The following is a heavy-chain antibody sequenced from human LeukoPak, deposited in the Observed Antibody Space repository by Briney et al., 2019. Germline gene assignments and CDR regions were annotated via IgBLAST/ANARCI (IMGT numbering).Heavy chain of an antibody. Sequence: SVPLSLTCAVSGGSISSSNWWSWVRQPPGKGLEWIGEIYHSGSTNYNPSLKSRVTISVDKSKIQSSLKLSSVTAADTAVYYCARGVVHTARYYYYGMDVWGQGTTVTVSS. CDR1: GGSISSSNW. CDR3: ARGVVHTARYYYYGMDV. CDR2: IYHSGST. V-gene: IGHV4-4*02. D-gene: IGHD2-15*01. J-gene: IGHJ6*02.